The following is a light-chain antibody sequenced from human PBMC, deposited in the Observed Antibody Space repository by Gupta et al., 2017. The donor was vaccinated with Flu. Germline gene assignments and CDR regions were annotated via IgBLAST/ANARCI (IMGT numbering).Light chain of an antibody. CDR2: EVT. V-gene: IGLV2-23*02. CDR1: TSDVGRYDL. Sequence: QSALTQPASVSGSPGQSITISCSGTTSDVGRYDLVSWYQHHPGRAPKVLIYEVTQRPSGVSNRFSGPRSGDTASLTISGLQAEDEADYYCCSYAGGSTVVFGGGTKLTVL. J-gene: IGLJ3*02. CDR3: CSYAGGSTVV.